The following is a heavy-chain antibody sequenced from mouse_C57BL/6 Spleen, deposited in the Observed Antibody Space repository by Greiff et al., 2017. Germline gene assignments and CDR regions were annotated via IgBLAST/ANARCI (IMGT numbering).Heavy chain of an antibody. V-gene: IGHV1-59*01. CDR2: IDPSDSYT. CDR3: ARAGDGYYVNY. Sequence: QVQLQQSGAELVRPGTSVKLSCKASGYTFTSYWMHWVKQRPGQGLEWIGVIDPSDSYTNYNQKFKGKATLTVDTSSSTAYMQLSSLTSEDSAVYYCARAGDGYYVNYWGQGTTLTVSS. J-gene: IGHJ2*01. D-gene: IGHD2-3*01. CDR1: GYTFTSYW.